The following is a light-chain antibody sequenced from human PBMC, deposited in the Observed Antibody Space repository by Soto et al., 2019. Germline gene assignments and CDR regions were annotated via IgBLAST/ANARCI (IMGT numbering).Light chain of an antibody. CDR3: QERGRLFS. CDR2: DAF. V-gene: IGKV3-11*01. J-gene: IGKJ3*01. Sequence: EIVLTQSPATLSLSPGKRATLSCRASQSVGTYLAWYQQRPGQAPRLLIYDAFHRATGIPARFSDSGAGTDCPHTISSLETEDFAIYYCQERGRLFSFGPRTKVDFK. CDR1: QSVGTY.